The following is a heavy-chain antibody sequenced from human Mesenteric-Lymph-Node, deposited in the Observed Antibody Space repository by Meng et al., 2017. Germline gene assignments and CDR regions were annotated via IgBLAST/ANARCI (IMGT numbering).Heavy chain of an antibody. J-gene: IGHJ4*02. CDR1: GYTFTSYY. Sequence: ASVKVSCKASGYTFTSYYIYWVRQAPGQGLEWRGMINPNRGNTNYAQKFQGRVTMTRDTSTNTVYMELSSLRSEDTAVYYCARDVGGTVLLDWGQGPLVTVSS. CDR3: ARDVGGTVLLD. V-gene: IGHV1-46*01. D-gene: IGHD4-17*01. CDR2: INPNRGNT.